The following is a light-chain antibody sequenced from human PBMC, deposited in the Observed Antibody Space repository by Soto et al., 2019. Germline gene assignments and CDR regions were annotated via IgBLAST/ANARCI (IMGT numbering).Light chain of an antibody. CDR2: DAS. J-gene: IGKJ1*01. Sequence: DIQMTQSPSTLSASVGDRVTITCRASQSISSWSAWYQQKPGKAPKLLMYDASSLDSGVPSRFSGSGSGTEFTLTISSLQPDDFATYYCQQYNAYPWTFGQGTKVEIK. V-gene: IGKV1-5*01. CDR1: QSISSW. CDR3: QQYNAYPWT.